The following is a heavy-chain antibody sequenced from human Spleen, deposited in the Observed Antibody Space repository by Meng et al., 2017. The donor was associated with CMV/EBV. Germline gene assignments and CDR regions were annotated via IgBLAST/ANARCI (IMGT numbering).Heavy chain of an antibody. J-gene: IGHJ1*01. CDR3: ARGEGDYYDSSGYFQH. CDR1: GFAFSNYA. V-gene: IGHV3-23*01. Sequence: GESLKISCAPSGFAFSNYAMSWVRQAPGKGLEWVSAISGVGGGTYYADSVKGRFTISRDNSKNTLYLQMNSLRAEDTAVYYCARGEGDYYDSSGYFQHWGQGTLVTVSS. D-gene: IGHD3-22*01. CDR2: ISGVGGGT.